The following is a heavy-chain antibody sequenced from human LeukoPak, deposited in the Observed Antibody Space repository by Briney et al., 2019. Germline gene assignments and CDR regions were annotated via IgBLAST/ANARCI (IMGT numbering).Heavy chain of an antibody. CDR2: INHSGST. CDR1: GGSFSGYY. V-gene: IGHV4-34*01. J-gene: IGHJ5*02. Sequence: SETLSLTCAAYGGSFSGYYWSWIRQPPGKGLEWIGEINHSGSTNYNPSLKSRVTISVDTSKNQFSLKLSSVTAADTAVYYCARFPFTAAAGPNWFDPWGQGTLVTVSS. CDR3: ARFPFTAAAGPNWFDP. D-gene: IGHD6-13*01.